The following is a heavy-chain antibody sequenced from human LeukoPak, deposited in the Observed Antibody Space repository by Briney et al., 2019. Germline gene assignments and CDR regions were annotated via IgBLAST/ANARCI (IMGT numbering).Heavy chain of an antibody. Sequence: ASVKVSCKAPGYIFTGYYMHWVRQAPGQGLEWMGWINPNSGATNYAQKFQGRVTMTRDTSISTAYMELSRLRSDDTAVYYCARSAPTLTYDILTGYLGYWGQGTLVTVSS. CDR2: INPNSGAT. CDR3: ARSAPTLTYDILTGYLGY. D-gene: IGHD3-9*01. V-gene: IGHV1-2*02. CDR1: GYIFTGYY. J-gene: IGHJ4*02.